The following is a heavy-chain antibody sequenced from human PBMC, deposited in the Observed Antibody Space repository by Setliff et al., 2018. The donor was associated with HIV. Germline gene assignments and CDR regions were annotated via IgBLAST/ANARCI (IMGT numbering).Heavy chain of an antibody. CDR2: ISSSSSYI. V-gene: IGHV3-21*01. J-gene: IGHJ4*02. CDR3: ARDSSSDWYYGKSHDN. Sequence: GALRLSCAASGFTFSSYSMNWVRQAPGKGLEWVSSISSSSSYIYYADSVKGRFTISRDNAGDSLYLQMNSLRVEDTAVYFCARDSSSDWYYGKSHDNWGQGTLVTVSS. D-gene: IGHD6-19*01. CDR1: GFTFSSYS.